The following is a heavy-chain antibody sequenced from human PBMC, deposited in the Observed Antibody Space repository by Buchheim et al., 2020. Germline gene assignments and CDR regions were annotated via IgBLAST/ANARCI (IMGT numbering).Heavy chain of an antibody. D-gene: IGHD6-19*01. Sequence: QVQLVESGGGVVQPGRSLRLSCAASGFTFSSYGMHWVRQAPGKGLEWVAVISYDGSNKYYADSVKGRFTISRDNSTNTLYLQMNSLRAEDTAVYYCAKDDPNFSGWLAYWGQGTL. CDR3: AKDDPNFSGWLAY. V-gene: IGHV3-30*18. J-gene: IGHJ4*02. CDR2: ISYDGSNK. CDR1: GFTFSSYG.